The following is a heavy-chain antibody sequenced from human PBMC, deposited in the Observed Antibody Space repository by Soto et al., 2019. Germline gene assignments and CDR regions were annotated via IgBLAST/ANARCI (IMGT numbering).Heavy chain of an antibody. Sequence: QVQLVQSGTEVKTPGASVKVSCHASGYTFTNYGINGVRQAPGRGLEWMAWISAYNGKTHHAPFVQDRVTMTADTSSRTAYMELTSLRSDYTAVDDCERGGWNYGPGPFDLWGQGTMVTVSS. V-gene: IGHV1-18*04. D-gene: IGHD1-7*01. CDR2: ISAYNGKT. J-gene: IGHJ3*01. CDR1: GYTFTNYG. CDR3: ERGGWNYGPGPFDL.